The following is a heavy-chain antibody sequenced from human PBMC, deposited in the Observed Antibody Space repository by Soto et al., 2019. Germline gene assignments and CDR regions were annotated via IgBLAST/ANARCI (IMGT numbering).Heavy chain of an antibody. V-gene: IGHV1-2*02. CDR2: INPNSGGT. J-gene: IGHJ4*02. CDR1: GYTFTGYY. Sequence: GASVKVSCKASGYTFTGYYMHWVRQAPGQGLEWMGWINPNSGGTNYAQKFQGRVTMTRDTSISTAYMELSRLRSDDTAVYYCARVGIAAAGIRSFDYWGQGTLVTVSS. D-gene: IGHD6-13*01. CDR3: ARVGIAAAGIRSFDY.